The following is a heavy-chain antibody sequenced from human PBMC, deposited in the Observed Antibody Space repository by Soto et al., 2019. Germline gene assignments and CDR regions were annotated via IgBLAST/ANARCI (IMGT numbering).Heavy chain of an antibody. J-gene: IGHJ2*01. CDR1: GYTFTSYD. CDR3: ARAIQRITIFGVVIYWYFDL. Sequence: GASVKVSCKASGYTFTSYDINWVRQATGQGLEWMGWMNPNSGNTGYAQKFQGRVTMTRNTSISTAYMELSSLRSEDTAVYYCARAIQRITIFGVVIYWYFDLWGRGPLVTVSS. CDR2: MNPNSGNT. D-gene: IGHD3-3*01. V-gene: IGHV1-8*01.